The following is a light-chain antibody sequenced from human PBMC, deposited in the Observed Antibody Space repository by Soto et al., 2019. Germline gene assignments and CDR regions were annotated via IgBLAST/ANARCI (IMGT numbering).Light chain of an antibody. CDR3: QQLGET. Sequence: DIQMTQSPSSLSASVGDRVTITCRASQSISSYLNWYQQKPGKAPKLLIYAASSLQSGVPPRFSGSGSGTDFTLTISSLQPEDFATYYCQQLGETFGPGTKVDIK. V-gene: IGKV1-39*01. J-gene: IGKJ3*01. CDR1: QSISSY. CDR2: AAS.